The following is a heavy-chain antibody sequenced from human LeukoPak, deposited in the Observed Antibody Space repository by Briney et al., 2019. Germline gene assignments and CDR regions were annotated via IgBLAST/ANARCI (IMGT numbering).Heavy chain of an antibody. Sequence: GGSLRLSCAASGFTFSSYGMHWVRQAPGKGLEWVAVISHDGSNKYYADSVKGRFTISRDNSKNTLYLQMNSLRAEDTAVYYCAKARNDFWSGSDYWGQGILVTVSS. CDR2: ISHDGSNK. J-gene: IGHJ4*02. CDR3: AKARNDFWSGSDY. V-gene: IGHV3-30*18. D-gene: IGHD3-3*01. CDR1: GFTFSSYG.